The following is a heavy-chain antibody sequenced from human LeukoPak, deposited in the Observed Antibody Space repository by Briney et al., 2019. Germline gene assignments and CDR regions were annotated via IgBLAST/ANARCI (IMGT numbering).Heavy chain of an antibody. Sequence: GESLKISCKGSGYRFTSYWIGWVRQMPGKGLEWLGIIYPGDYATRYSPTFQGQVTISADKSISTAYLQWSSLKASDTAMYYCARIGASVRSGPGRVPVATYYYYYGMDVWGQGTTVTVSS. CDR1: GYRFTSYW. J-gene: IGHJ6*02. V-gene: IGHV5-51*01. D-gene: IGHD2-2*01. CDR2: IYPGDYAT. CDR3: ARIGASVRSGPGRVPVATYYYYYGMDV.